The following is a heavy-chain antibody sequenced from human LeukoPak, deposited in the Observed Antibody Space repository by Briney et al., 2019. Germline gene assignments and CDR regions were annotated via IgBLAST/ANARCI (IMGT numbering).Heavy chain of an antibody. Sequence: GASVKVSCKASGYTITNYAMNWVRQAPGQRLEWMGWINAGNGKTKSSQRFQDRVTITRDTSASTAYMELNSLRSEDTAVYYCARGIWSSHNKDYYFDYWGQGSLVTVSS. V-gene: IGHV1-3*01. CDR3: ARGIWSSHNKDYYFDY. CDR2: INAGNGKT. CDR1: GYTITNYA. J-gene: IGHJ4*02. D-gene: IGHD2-21*01.